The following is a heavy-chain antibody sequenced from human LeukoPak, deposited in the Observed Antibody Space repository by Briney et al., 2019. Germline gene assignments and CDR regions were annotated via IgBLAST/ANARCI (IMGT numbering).Heavy chain of an antibody. J-gene: IGHJ4*02. V-gene: IGHV1-18*01. Sequence: GASVKVSCKASGYTFTSYGISWVRQAPGQGLEWMGWISAYNGNTNYAQKLQGRVTMTTDTSTSTAYMELRSPRSDDTAVYYCARDRLGYCSSTSCYPFDDWGQGTLVTVSS. CDR3: ARDRLGYCSSTSCYPFDD. CDR2: ISAYNGNT. D-gene: IGHD2-2*01. CDR1: GYTFTSYG.